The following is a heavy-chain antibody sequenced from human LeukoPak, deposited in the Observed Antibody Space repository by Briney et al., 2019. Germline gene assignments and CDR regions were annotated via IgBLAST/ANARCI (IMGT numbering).Heavy chain of an antibody. V-gene: IGHV1-2*06. CDR3: ARVSMAVAGLLDY. Sequence: ASVKVSCRASGYSFSGYFIHWVRQAPGQGLDWMGRINPNNRDTIYAQKFQGRVNMTRDTSISTAYMELSRLRSDDTAVYYCARVSMAVAGLLDYWGQGTLLTVSS. CDR1: GYSFSGYF. CDR2: INPNNRDT. D-gene: IGHD6-19*01. J-gene: IGHJ4*02.